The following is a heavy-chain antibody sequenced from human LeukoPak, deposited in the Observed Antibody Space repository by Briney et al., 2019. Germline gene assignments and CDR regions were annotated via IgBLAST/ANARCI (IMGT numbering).Heavy chain of an antibody. CDR1: GFPFSIYG. Sequence: GGSLRLSCAGSGFPFSIYGMNWVRQAPGKGLEWVSGISPGGGPTYYADSVKGRFTISRDNSKNTLYLQMNSLRAEDTAVYYCAKDRSSGWYRDWFDPWGQGTLVTVSS. D-gene: IGHD6-19*01. J-gene: IGHJ5*02. V-gene: IGHV3-23*01. CDR3: AKDRSSGWYRDWFDP. CDR2: ISPGGGPT.